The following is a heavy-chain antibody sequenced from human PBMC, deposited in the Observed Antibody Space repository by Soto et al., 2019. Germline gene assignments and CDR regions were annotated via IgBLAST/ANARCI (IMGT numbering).Heavy chain of an antibody. Sequence: ASVKVSCKVSGYTLTELSMHWVRQAPGKGLEWMGGFDPEDGETIYAQKFQGRVTTTEDTSTDTAYMELSSLRSEDTAVFYCATSPGRLRYFDWSPDYWGQGTLVTVSS. CDR1: GYTLTELS. V-gene: IGHV1-24*01. CDR3: ATSPGRLRYFDWSPDY. D-gene: IGHD3-9*01. CDR2: FDPEDGET. J-gene: IGHJ4*02.